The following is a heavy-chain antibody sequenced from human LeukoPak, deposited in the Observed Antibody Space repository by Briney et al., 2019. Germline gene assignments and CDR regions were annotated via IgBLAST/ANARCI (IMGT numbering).Heavy chain of an antibody. CDR3: EARLGGTGAYFY. D-gene: IGHD7-27*01. CDR1: GFTFGNYW. Sequence: GGSLRLSCAASGFTFGNYWMSWVRQPPGKGLEWVANIKDDGSAKRCLDSVRGRFTISRDNDKNSLYLQMNSLRAEDTAVYYCEARLGGTGAYFYWGQGTLVTVSS. V-gene: IGHV3-7*01. J-gene: IGHJ4*02. CDR2: IKDDGSAK.